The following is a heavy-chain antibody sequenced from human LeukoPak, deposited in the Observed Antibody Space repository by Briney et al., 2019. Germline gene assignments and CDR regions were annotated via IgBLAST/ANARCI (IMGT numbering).Heavy chain of an antibody. CDR2: ISSGGTYI. V-gene: IGHV3-21*01. CDR3: ARGNDYGDY. CDR1: GFTFSSYG. Sequence: PGRSLRLSCAASGFTFSSYGMHWVRQAPGKGLEWVSSISSGGTYIYYADLLKGRFTISRDNAQNSLYLQMNSLRAEDTAVYYCARGNDYGDYWGQGTLVTVSS. J-gene: IGHJ4*02.